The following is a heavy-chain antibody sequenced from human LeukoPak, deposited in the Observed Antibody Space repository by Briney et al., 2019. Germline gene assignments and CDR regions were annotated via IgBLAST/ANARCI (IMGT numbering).Heavy chain of an antibody. J-gene: IGHJ4*02. D-gene: IGHD3-22*01. CDR3: ARSTTGLQSYYYDSSGPRGFDY. CDR1: GYTFTGYY. V-gene: IGHV1-69*13. Sequence: GASVKVSCKASGYTFTGYYMHWVRQAPGQGLEWMGGIIPIFGTANYAQKFQGRVTITADESTSTAYMELSSLRSEDTAVYYCARSTTGLQSYYYDSSGPRGFDYWGQGTLVTVSS. CDR2: IIPIFGTA.